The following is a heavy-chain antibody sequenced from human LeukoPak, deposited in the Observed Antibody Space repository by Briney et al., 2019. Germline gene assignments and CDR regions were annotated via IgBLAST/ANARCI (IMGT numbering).Heavy chain of an antibody. CDR3: ARDLSGSYMSDY. J-gene: IGHJ4*02. CDR2: ISGSGGST. CDR1: GFTFSSYA. V-gene: IGHV3-23*01. Sequence: GGSLRLSCAASGFTFSSYAMSWVRQAPGKGLEWVSSISGSGGSTYYADSVKGRFTISRDNSKNTLYLQMNSLTDEDTAVYYCARDLSGSYMSDYWGQGTLVTVSS. D-gene: IGHD3-10*01.